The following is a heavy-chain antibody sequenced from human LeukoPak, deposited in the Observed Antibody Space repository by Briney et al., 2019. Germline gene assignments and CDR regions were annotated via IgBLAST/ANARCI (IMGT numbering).Heavy chain of an antibody. CDR2: ISGSGGIT. CDR1: GFTFSSYA. CDR3: ARDQTGITVAATGWFDP. J-gene: IGHJ5*02. D-gene: IGHD6-19*01. V-gene: IGHV3-23*01. Sequence: QTGGSLRLSCAASGFTFSSYAMSWVRLAPGKGLEWVSAISGSGGITYYADSVKGRFTVSRDNSKNSLYLQMNSLRAEDTAVYYCARDQTGITVAATGWFDPWGQGTLVTVSS.